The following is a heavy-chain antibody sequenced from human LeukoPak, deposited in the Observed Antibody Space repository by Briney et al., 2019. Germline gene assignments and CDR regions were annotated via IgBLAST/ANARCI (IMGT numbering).Heavy chain of an antibody. CDR3: GRECSSTTCYP. CDR2: IRYDGSNQ. CDR1: GFTFSTYG. J-gene: IGHJ4*02. Sequence: GGSLRLSCAASGFTFSTYGMHWVRQAPGKGLEWVAFIRYDGSNQYYADSVKGRFTISRDNTKNTLHLQMNSLRAEDTAIYYCGRECSSTTCYPWGQGTLVTVSS. V-gene: IGHV3-30*02. D-gene: IGHD2-2*01.